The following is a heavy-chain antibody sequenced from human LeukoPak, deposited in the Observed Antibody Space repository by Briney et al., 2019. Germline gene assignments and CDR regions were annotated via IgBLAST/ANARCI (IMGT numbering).Heavy chain of an antibody. V-gene: IGHV3-23*01. D-gene: IGHD6-13*01. Sequence: GGSLRPSCAASGFTFSSYAMSWVRQAPGKGLEWVSAISGSGGSTYYADSVKGRFTISRDNSKNTLYLQMNSLRAEDTAVYYCAKEGVAAAGSRGPFDYWGQGTLVTVSS. CDR2: ISGSGGST. J-gene: IGHJ4*02. CDR3: AKEGVAAAGSRGPFDY. CDR1: GFTFSSYA.